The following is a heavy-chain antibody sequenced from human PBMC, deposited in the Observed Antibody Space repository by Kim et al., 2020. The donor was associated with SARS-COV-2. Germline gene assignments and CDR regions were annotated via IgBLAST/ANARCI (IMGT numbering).Heavy chain of an antibody. Sequence: GGSLRLSCAASGFTFSDYSMNWVRQATGKRLEWVASIKKRGESILYADSVKGRFTISRDNAKDSVFLQMNSLTPDDTALYYCLRDGEGYWGQGTQVTVS. CDR1: GFTFSDYS. CDR2: IKKRGESI. J-gene: IGHJ4*02. CDR3: LRDGEGY. V-gene: IGHV3-21*01. D-gene: IGHD3-3*01.